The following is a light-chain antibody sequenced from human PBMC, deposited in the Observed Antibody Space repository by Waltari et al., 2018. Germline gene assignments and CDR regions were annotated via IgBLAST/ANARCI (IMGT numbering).Light chain of an antibody. CDR1: QLLVPSDGNSY. V-gene: IGKV2-30*02. CDR3: MQGTHWPWT. Sequence: DVVMTQSPLSLPVTLGQPDTIPCRSSQLLVPSDGNSYLNWFQQRPGPSPRRLFYRVSKRDSGVPDRFSGSGSGTDFTLKISRVEAEDVGVYYCMQGTHWPWTFGQGTKVEIK. J-gene: IGKJ1*01. CDR2: RVS.